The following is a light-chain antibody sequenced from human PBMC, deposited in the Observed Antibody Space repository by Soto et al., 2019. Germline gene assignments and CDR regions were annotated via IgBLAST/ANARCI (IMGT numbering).Light chain of an antibody. V-gene: IGLV2-14*01. CDR2: DVS. J-gene: IGLJ2*01. Sequence: QSVLTQPASVSGSPGQSITISCTGTSSDVGGYNYVSWYQQHPGKAPKLMIYDVSNQPSGVSHRFSGSKSGNTASLTISGLQAEDEADYYCSSYTSSSTLVVFGGGTKLTVL. CDR3: SSYTSSSTLVV. CDR1: SSDVGGYNY.